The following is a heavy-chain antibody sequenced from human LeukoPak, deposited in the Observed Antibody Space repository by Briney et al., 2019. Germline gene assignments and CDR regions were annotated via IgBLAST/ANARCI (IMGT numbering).Heavy chain of an antibody. CDR1: GGSISSYY. CDR3: ARATTYYFDY. Sequence: SETLSLTCTVSGGSISSYYWSWTRQPPGKGLEWIGYIYYSGSTNYNPSLKSRVTISVDTSKNQFSLKLSSVTAADTAVYYCARATTYYFDYWGQGTLVTVSS. D-gene: IGHD1-14*01. V-gene: IGHV4-59*01. J-gene: IGHJ4*02. CDR2: IYYSGST.